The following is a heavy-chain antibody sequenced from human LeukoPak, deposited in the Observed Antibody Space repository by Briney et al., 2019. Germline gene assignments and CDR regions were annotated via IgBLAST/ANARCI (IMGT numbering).Heavy chain of an antibody. J-gene: IGHJ4*02. CDR2: IYHSGST. D-gene: IGHD1-26*01. CDR3: ARVDGSYYYDY. V-gene: IGHV4-38-2*02. Sequence: SETLSLTCTVSGYSISSGYYWGWIRQPPGKGLEWIGSIYHSGSTYYNPSLKSRVTISVDTSKNQFSLKLSSVTAADTAVHYCARVDGSYYYDYWGQGTLVTVSS. CDR1: GYSISSGYY.